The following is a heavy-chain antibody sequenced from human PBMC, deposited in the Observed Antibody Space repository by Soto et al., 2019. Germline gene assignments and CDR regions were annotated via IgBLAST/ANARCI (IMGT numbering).Heavy chain of an antibody. J-gene: IGHJ4*02. CDR3: ARIIDYCSGDSCYPYLDY. V-gene: IGHV2-26*01. D-gene: IGHD2-15*01. CDR1: GFSLTNARMG. CDR2: IFSIDEK. Sequence: QVTLKESGPVLVKPTETLTLTCTVSGFSLTNARMGVSWIRQPPGKALEWLAHIFSIDEKSYSTSLKSSLTISKDTSKSQVVLTMTNVDPVDTATYYCARIIDYCSGDSCYPYLDYWGQGTLVTVSS.